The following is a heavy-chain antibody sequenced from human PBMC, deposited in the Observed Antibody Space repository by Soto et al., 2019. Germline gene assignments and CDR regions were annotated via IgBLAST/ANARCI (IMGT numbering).Heavy chain of an antibody. CDR3: AKGFSSSSLYWFDS. CDR1: GFTFGDYA. Sequence: EVHLVESGGGLVQPGTSLRLSCVGSGFTFGDYAMHWVRQAPGKGLEWVSSISWNSGSIVSAASVKGRFTISRDNVKSSLFLQMNSLRPEDKAFYYCAKGFSSSSLYWFDSWGQGTLVTVSS. V-gene: IGHV3-9*01. D-gene: IGHD6-6*01. CDR2: ISWNSGSI. J-gene: IGHJ5*01.